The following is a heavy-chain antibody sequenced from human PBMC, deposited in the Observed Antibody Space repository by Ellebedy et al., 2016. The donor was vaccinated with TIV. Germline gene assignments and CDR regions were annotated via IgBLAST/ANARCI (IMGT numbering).Heavy chain of an antibody. J-gene: IGHJ4*02. CDR2: ISSSSLYS. V-gene: IGHV3-11*06. CDR3: ARDLFDDFVWGSYHSGHYFDY. D-gene: IGHD3-16*01. Sequence: GESLKISCAASGFTFGDYYMNWIRQAPGKGLEWISYISSSSLYSKYADSVRGRFTISRDNAKNSLYLQMNSLRAEDTAIYYCARDLFDDFVWGSYHSGHYFDYWGQGTPVTVSS. CDR1: GFTFGDYY.